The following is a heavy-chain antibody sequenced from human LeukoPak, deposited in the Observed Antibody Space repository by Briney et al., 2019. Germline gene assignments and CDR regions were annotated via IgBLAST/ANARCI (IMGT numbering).Heavy chain of an antibody. V-gene: IGHV3-21*01. Sequence: GGSLRLSCAASGFTFSSFSMNWVRQAPGKGLEWVSSISSGGDYKHYADSVKGRFTISRDNSKNTLYLQMNSLRAEDTAVYYCAKEQDYYYAHWGQGTLVTVSS. J-gene: IGHJ4*02. D-gene: IGHD2-15*01. CDR1: GFTFSSFS. CDR3: AKEQDYYYAH. CDR2: ISSGGDYK.